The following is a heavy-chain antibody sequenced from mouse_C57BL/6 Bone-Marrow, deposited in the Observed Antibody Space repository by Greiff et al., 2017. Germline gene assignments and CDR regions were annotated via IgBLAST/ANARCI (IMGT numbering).Heavy chain of an antibody. D-gene: IGHD3-2*02. CDR2: IDPSASYT. J-gene: IGHJ2*01. CDR1: GYTFTSYW. V-gene: IGHV1-69*01. Sequence: QVQLQQPGAELVMPGASVKLSCKASGYTFTSYWMHWVKQRPGQGLEWIGEIDPSASYTNYNQKFKGKSTFTVDQSSSTAYMQLSSLTSEDSAVYYCARQLRLFDYWGQGTTLTVSS. CDR3: ARQLRLFDY.